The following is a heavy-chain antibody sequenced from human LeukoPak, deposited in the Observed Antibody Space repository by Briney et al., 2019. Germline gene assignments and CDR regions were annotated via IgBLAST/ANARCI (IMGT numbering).Heavy chain of an antibody. J-gene: IGHJ4*02. CDR3: ANGISGQLVG. Sequence: GRSLRLSCAASGFTFDDYAMHWVRQAPGKGLEWVSGISWNSGSIGYADSVKGRFTISRDNAKNSLYLQMNSLRAEDTALYYCANGISGQLVGWGQGILVTVSS. CDR2: ISWNSGSI. D-gene: IGHD6-6*01. CDR1: GFTFDDYA. V-gene: IGHV3-9*01.